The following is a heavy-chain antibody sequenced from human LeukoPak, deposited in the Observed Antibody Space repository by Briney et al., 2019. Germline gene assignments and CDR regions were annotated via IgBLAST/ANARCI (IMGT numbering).Heavy chain of an antibody. CDR2: IYISGTT. Sequence: SETLSLTCTVSGGSISSGGYYWRWIRQPAGKGLEWIGRIYISGTTNYNPSLKSRVTMSLDTSKNQFSLNVTSVTAADTAVYYCARSNIVEQSRAFDIWGQGTMVTVSS. CDR1: GGSISSGGYY. V-gene: IGHV4-61*02. D-gene: IGHD6-6*01. CDR3: ARSNIVEQSRAFDI. J-gene: IGHJ3*02.